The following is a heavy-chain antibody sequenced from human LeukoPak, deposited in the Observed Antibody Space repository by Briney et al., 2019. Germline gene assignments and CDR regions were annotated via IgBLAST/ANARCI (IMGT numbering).Heavy chain of an antibody. CDR3: AGDPRTDCSSTSCDAFDI. D-gene: IGHD2-2*01. CDR1: GGSISSGGYY. V-gene: IGHV4-31*03. Sequence: SQTLSLTCTVSGGSISSGGYYWSWIRQHPGKGLEWIGYIYYSGSTYYNPSLKSRVTISVDTSKNQFSLKLSSVTAADTAVYYCAGDPRTDCSSTSCDAFDIWGQGTMVTVSS. CDR2: IYYSGST. J-gene: IGHJ3*02.